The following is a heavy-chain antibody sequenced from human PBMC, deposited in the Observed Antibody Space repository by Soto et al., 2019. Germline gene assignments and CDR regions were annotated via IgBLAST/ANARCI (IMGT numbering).Heavy chain of an antibody. CDR3: ARGPNYRSYCSGGSCYFDY. Sequence: GGSLRLSCAASGFTFSSYSMNWVRQAPGKGLEWVSYISSSSTIYYADSVKGRFTISRDNAKNSLYLQMNSLRDEDTAVYYCARGPNYRSYCSGGSCYFDYWGQGTLVTVS. CDR2: ISSSSTI. V-gene: IGHV3-48*02. CDR1: GFTFSSYS. D-gene: IGHD2-15*01. J-gene: IGHJ4*02.